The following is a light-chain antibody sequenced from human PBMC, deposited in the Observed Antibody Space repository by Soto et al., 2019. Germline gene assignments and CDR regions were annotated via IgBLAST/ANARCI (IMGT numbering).Light chain of an antibody. CDR2: DAS. Sequence: EIVLTQSPATLSLSPGERATLSCRASQSVSSYLAWYQQKPGQAPRLLIYDASNRATGIPARFSGSASVTDFTLTISSLEPEDFAVYYCQQRSNWPPVFGPGTKVDIK. J-gene: IGKJ3*01. V-gene: IGKV3-11*01. CDR1: QSVSSY. CDR3: QQRSNWPPV.